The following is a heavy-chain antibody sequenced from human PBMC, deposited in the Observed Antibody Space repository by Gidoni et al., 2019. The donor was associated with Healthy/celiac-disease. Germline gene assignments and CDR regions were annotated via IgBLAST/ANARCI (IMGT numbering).Heavy chain of an antibody. D-gene: IGHD6-19*01. CDR3: ARRGDRSSAWYYALDY. J-gene: IGHJ4*02. Sequence: EVQLVQSGAEVKKPGESLNISCKGSGYNFTSYWIGWVPQMPGKGLEWMGIIYPGDSDTRYSPSFQGQVTISADKSINTVYLQWSSLKASDTAMFYCARRGDRSSAWYYALDYWGQGTLVTVSS. CDR2: IYPGDSDT. V-gene: IGHV5-51*01. CDR1: GYNFTSYW.